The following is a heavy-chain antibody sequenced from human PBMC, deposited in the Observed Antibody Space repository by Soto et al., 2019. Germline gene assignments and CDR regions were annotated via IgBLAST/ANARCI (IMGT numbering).Heavy chain of an antibody. D-gene: IGHD1-26*01. CDR2: ISYMGTT. CDR3: TKSGGGYKRYFEF. J-gene: IGHJ4*02. Sequence: SETLSLTCTVSGGSMNNYYWSWIRQAPGKGLQYIGYISYMGTTNYNPSLKSRVTISVDTSKNQFSLKLTSVTAADTALYYCTKSGGGYKRYFEFWGQGNQVTVSS. CDR1: GGSMNNYY. V-gene: IGHV4-59*01.